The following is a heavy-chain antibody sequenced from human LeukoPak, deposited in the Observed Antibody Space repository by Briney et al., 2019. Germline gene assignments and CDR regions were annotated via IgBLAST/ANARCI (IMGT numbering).Heavy chain of an antibody. D-gene: IGHD6-13*01. CDR1: GFTFSTYV. CDR3: AKRIDGSSSRYYYYYIMDV. Sequence: PGGSLRLSCSVPGFTFSTYVMHWVRQAPGKGLEYVSAISSNGDNTYYADSVKGRFTVSRDNSKNTLHLQMNSLRAEDTAVYYCAKRIDGSSSRYYYYYIMDVWGRGTTVTVSS. V-gene: IGHV3-64*04. CDR2: ISSNGDNT. J-gene: IGHJ6*04.